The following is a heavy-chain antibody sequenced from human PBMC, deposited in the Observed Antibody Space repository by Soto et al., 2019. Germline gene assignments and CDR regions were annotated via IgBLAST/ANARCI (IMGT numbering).Heavy chain of an antibody. CDR2: INHSGST. CDR3: ARDRADYSGSENYYKGGFYYFDH. J-gene: IGHJ4*02. V-gene: IGHV4-34*01. D-gene: IGHD3-10*01. Sequence: QVLLQQWGAGLLKPSETLSLTCAVYGGSFSGNYWSWIRQPPGKGLEWIGNINHSGSTIYNPSLKSRVTISVGTSRNQFFLDLSSVTDADTAVYYCARDRADYSGSENYYKGGFYYFDHWGQGALVTVSS. CDR1: GGSFSGNY.